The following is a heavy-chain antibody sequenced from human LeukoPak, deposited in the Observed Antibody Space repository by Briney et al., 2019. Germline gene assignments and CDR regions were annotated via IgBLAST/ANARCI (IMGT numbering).Heavy chain of an antibody. V-gene: IGHV1-69*04. D-gene: IGHD5-12*01. CDR2: IVPILGIA. Sequence: GASVKVSCKASGGTFSSYAISWVRQAPGQGLEWMGRIVPILGIANYAQKFQGRVTITADKSTSTAYMELSSLRSEDTAVYYCARATGSGYDFDYWGQGTLVTVPS. CDR1: GGTFSSYA. CDR3: ARATGSGYDFDY. J-gene: IGHJ4*02.